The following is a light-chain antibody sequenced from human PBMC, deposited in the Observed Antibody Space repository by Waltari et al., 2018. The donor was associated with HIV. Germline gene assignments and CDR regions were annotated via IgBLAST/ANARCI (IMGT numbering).Light chain of an antibody. CDR3: QSYDSSLRGHV. CDR1: SPNIGAGFD. V-gene: IGLV1-40*01. Sequence: SPNIGAGFDVHWYQQLPGTAPKVLIYGNSNRPSGVPDRFSGSKSGTSASLAITGLQADDEADYYCQSYDSSLRGHVFGTGTKVTVL. J-gene: IGLJ1*01. CDR2: GNS.